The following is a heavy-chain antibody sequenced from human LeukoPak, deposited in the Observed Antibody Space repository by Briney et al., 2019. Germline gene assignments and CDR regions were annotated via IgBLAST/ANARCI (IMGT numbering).Heavy chain of an antibody. D-gene: IGHD5-12*01. J-gene: IGHJ4*02. Sequence: GGSLRLSCAASGFTFSSYSMNWVRQAPGKGLEWVSSISSSSSYIYYADSVKGRFTISRDNAKNSLYLQMNSLRAEDTAVYYCARGVPDIVATTPYYFDYWGQGTLVTVSS. CDR1: GFTFSSYS. V-gene: IGHV3-21*01. CDR2: ISSSSSYI. CDR3: ARGVPDIVATTPYYFDY.